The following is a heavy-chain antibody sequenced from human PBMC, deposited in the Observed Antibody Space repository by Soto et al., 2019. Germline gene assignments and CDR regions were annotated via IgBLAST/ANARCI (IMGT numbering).Heavy chain of an antibody. CDR1: GFTFSRYS. CDR2: ISSTTNYI. J-gene: IGHJ4*02. Sequence: PVGSLRLSGAASGFTFSRYSMNWVRQAPGKELEWVSSISSTTNYIYYADSMKGRFTVSRDNAKNSVYLDMNSLSAEDTAVYYCARESEDLTSNFDYWGQGTLVTVSS. V-gene: IGHV3-21*01. CDR3: ARESEDLTSNFDY.